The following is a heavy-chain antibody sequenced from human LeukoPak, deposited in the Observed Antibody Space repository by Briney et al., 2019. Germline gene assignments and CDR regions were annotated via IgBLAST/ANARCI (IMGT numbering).Heavy chain of an antibody. CDR1: GGSISGTPYY. J-gene: IGHJ4*02. Sequence: SVTLSLTCAISGGSISGTPYYWRWIRQPPGKGLEWIGSIYYSGSTYYNPSLKIRLTISVGTDNNQFSLKLSSVTAPDTSVYDCARASTIFGHFAYWGRGTLVTVSS. CDR3: ARASTIFGHFAY. CDR2: IYYSGST. V-gene: IGHV4-39*07. D-gene: IGHD3-3*01.